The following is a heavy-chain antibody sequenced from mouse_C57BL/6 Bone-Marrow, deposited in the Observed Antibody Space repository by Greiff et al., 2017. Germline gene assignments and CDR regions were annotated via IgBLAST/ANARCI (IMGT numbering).Heavy chain of an antibody. J-gene: IGHJ1*03. V-gene: IGHV7-1*01. Sequence: EVKLMESGGGLVQSGRSLRLSCATSGFTFSDFYMEWVRQAPGKGLEWIAASRNKANDYTKEYSAYVKGRFIVSRDTSQSILYLQMNALRAEDTAIYYCARDADYGTHWYFDVWGTGTTVTVSS. CDR1: GFTFSDFY. D-gene: IGHD1-2*01. CDR2: SRNKANDYTK. CDR3: ARDADYGTHWYFDV.